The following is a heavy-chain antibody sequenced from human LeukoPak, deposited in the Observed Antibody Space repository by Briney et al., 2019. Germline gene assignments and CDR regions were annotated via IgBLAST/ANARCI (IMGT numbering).Heavy chain of an antibody. Sequence: SETLSLTCTVSGGSISSYYWSWIRQPPGKGLEWIGYIYYSGSTNYNPSLKSRVTISVDTSKNQFSLKLSSVTAADTAVYYCARVGGGDCFDYWGQGTLVTVSS. D-gene: IGHD2-21*01. CDR1: GGSISSYY. CDR3: ARVGGGDCFDY. J-gene: IGHJ4*02. CDR2: IYYSGST. V-gene: IGHV4-59*01.